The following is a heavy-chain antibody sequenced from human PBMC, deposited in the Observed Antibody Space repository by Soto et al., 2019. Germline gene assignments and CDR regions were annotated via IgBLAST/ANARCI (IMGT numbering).Heavy chain of an antibody. V-gene: IGHV3-7*03. D-gene: IGHD3-16*02. Sequence: PGGSLRLSCAASGFTFSSYWMSWVRQAPGKGLEWVANIKQDGSEKYYVDSVKGRFTISRDNAKNSLYLQMNSLRAEDTAVYYCAREALLITFGGVIVGFFDYWGQGTLVTVS. CDR3: AREALLITFGGVIVGFFDY. CDR1: GFTFSSYW. J-gene: IGHJ4*02. CDR2: IKQDGSEK.